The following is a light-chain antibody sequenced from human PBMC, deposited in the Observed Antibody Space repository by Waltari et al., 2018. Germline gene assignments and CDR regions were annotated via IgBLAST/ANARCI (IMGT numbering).Light chain of an antibody. CDR3: GTWDDSLSGPV. J-gene: IGLJ3*02. CDR1: PSNLGRNY. Sequence: QSVLTQPPSASGTPGQRVTISCSGSPSNLGRNYVHWYQQLPGTAPKLLMYRNNQRPSGVPDRFSASKSGTSASLAISGLRSEDEADYYCGTWDDSLSGPVFGGGTKLTVL. CDR2: RNN. V-gene: IGLV1-47*01.